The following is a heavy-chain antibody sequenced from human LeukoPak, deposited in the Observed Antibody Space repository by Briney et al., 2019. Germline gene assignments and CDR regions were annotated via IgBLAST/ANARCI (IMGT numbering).Heavy chain of an antibody. J-gene: IGHJ4*02. D-gene: IGHD4-11*01. V-gene: IGHV3-48*04. Sequence: PGGSLRLSCAASGFTFSGYGMNWVRQAPGKGLESISYISGGGSTINYADSVRGRFTISRDNAKNSVYLLMNSLRVDDTAVYYCARDPTTEGLYWGQGTLVTVSS. CDR1: GFTFSGYG. CDR3: ARDPTTEGLY. CDR2: ISGGGSTI.